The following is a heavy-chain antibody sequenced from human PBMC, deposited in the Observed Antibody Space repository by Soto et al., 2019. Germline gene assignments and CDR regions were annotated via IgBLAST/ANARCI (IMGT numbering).Heavy chain of an antibody. Sequence: QVQLVESGGGVVQPGRSLRLSCAASGFTFSSHAMNWVRQAPGKGLEWVAVISYDGSTEYNSESVKGRFTISRDNSKNTLSLQMNSLRAEDTAMYFCARGTTTSAFSGMDVWGQGTTVTVSS. CDR2: ISYDGSTE. CDR1: GFTFSSHA. D-gene: IGHD1-1*01. CDR3: ARGTTTSAFSGMDV. V-gene: IGHV3-30-3*01. J-gene: IGHJ6*02.